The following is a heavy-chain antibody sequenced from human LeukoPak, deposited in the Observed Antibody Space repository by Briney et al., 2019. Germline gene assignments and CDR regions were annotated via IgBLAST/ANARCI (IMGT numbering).Heavy chain of an antibody. CDR1: GFTFSSYA. J-gene: IGHJ3*02. CDR2: ISGSGGST. Sequence: GGSLRLSCAASGFTFSSYAMSWVRQAPGKGLEWVSAISGSGGSTYYADSVKGRFTISRDNSKNTLYLQMNSLRAEDTAVYYCAKDSRQWLVQGPDAFDIWGQGTMVTVSS. CDR3: AKDSRQWLVQGPDAFDI. V-gene: IGHV3-23*01. D-gene: IGHD6-19*01.